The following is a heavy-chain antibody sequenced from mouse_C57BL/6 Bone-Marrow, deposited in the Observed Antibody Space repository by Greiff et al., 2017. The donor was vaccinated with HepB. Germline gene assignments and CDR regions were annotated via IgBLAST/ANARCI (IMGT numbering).Heavy chain of an antibody. CDR1: GYTFTSYW. D-gene: IGHD2-3*01. J-gene: IGHJ4*01. CDR2: IYPGSGST. Sequence: QVQLQQPGAELVKPGASVKMSCKASGYTFTSYWINWVKQRPGQGLEWIGDIYPGSGSTNYNEKFKSKATLTVDTSSSTAYMQLSSLTSEDSAVYYCAAGYFYYYAMDYWGQGTSVTVSS. CDR3: AAGYFYYYAMDY. V-gene: IGHV1-55*01.